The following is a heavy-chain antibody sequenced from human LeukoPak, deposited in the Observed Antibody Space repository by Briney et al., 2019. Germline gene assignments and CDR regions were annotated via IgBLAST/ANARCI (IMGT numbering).Heavy chain of an antibody. D-gene: IGHD3-9*01. V-gene: IGHV1-24*01. J-gene: IGHJ3*02. Sequence: AASVKVSCKVSGYTLTELSMHWVRQAPGKGLEWMGGFDPEDGETIYAQKFQGRVTMTEDTSTDTAYMELSSLRSEDTAVYYCATGRRVYDILTGPRGPDAFDIWGQGTMVTVSS. CDR3: ATGRRVYDILTGPRGPDAFDI. CDR1: GYTLTELS. CDR2: FDPEDGET.